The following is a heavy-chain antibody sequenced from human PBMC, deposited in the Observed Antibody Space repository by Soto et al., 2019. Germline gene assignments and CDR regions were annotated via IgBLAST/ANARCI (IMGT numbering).Heavy chain of an antibody. CDR3: AKGPEYDILAGCDF. V-gene: IGHV3-23*04. CDR1: GFTFSLSA. D-gene: IGHD3-9*01. Sequence: EVQLVESGGGFVQPGESLRLSCAASGFTFSLSAMSWVRQAPGRGLEWVSSISGGGSSTDYAESVKGRFTISRDNSKNTVHLQMNSVRAEDTAVYYCAKGPEYDILAGCDFWGQGALVTVSS. CDR2: ISGGGSST. J-gene: IGHJ4*02.